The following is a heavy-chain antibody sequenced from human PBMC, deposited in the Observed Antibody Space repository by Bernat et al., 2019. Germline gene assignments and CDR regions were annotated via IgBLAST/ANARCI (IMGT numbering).Heavy chain of an antibody. J-gene: IGHJ4*02. D-gene: IGHD2-15*01. CDR1: GGTFSSYA. Sequence: QVQLVQSGAEVKKPGSSVKVSCKASGGTFSSYANSWVRQAPGQGLEWMGGIIPIFGTANYAQKIPSRVTITADESTNTAYMELSSLRTEDTAVYYCARAPMPRVAATRYYLEYWGQGTLVTVSS. V-gene: IGHV1-69*01. CDR2: IIPIFGTA. CDR3: ARAPMPRVAATRYYLEY.